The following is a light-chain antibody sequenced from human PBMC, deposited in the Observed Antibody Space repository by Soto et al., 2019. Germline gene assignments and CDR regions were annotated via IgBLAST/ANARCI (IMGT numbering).Light chain of an antibody. CDR3: QQYNNWPLT. CDR2: GTS. CDR1: QDIAIY. Sequence: TQSPSSLSASVGDRVTITCRASQDIAIYLAWYQQKPGQAPRLLIYGTSTGATGIPPRFSGSGSGTEFTLTISSLQSEDFAVYFCQQYNNWPLTFGGGTKVEIK. V-gene: IGKV3-15*01. J-gene: IGKJ4*01.